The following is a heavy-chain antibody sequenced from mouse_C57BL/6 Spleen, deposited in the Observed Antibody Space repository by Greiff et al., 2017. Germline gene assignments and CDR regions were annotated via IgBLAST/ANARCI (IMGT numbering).Heavy chain of an antibody. J-gene: IGHJ4*01. Sequence: VQLQQPGAELAKPGASVKLSCKASGYTFTSYWMHWVKQRPGQGLEWIGYINPSSGYTKYNQKFKDKATLTADKSSSTAYMQLSSLTYEDSADYYGARWEVTTVVARDAMDYWGQGTSVTVAS. V-gene: IGHV1-7*01. CDR2: INPSSGYT. CDR3: ARWEVTTVVARDAMDY. D-gene: IGHD1-1*01. CDR1: GYTFTSYW.